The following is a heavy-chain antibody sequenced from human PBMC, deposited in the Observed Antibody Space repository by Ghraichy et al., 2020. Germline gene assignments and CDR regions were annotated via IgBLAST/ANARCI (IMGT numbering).Heavy chain of an antibody. Sequence: LSLTCAASGFPFSDYYMSWIRQAPGKGLEWVSYISSTGSTIYYADSVKGRFTISRDNATNSLYLQMNSLRAEDTAIYYCARVSEQQLIYYYYGMDVWGQGTTVTVSS. V-gene: IGHV3-11*01. D-gene: IGHD6-13*01. J-gene: IGHJ6*02. CDR3: ARVSEQQLIYYYYGMDV. CDR1: GFPFSDYY. CDR2: ISSTGSTI.